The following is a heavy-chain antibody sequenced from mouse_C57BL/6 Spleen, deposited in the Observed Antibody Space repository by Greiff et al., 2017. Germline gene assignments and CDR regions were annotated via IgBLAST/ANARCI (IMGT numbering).Heavy chain of an antibody. Sequence: QVQLQQSGAELVRPGASVTMSCKASGYTFTDYEMHWVQQTPVHGLEWIGAIDPETGGTAYNQKFKGKAILTADKSSITSYMVLRILTSANSSVYYGLYCSSHTFAMYYWGQVTSVTVSS. CDR1: GYTFTDYE. CDR3: LYCSSHTFAMYY. J-gene: IGHJ4*01. V-gene: IGHV1-15*01. CDR2: IDPETGGT. D-gene: IGHD1-1*01.